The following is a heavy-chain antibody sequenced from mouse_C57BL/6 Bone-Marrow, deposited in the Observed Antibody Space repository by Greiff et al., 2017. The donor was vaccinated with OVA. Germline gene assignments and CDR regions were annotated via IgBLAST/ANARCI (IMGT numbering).Heavy chain of an antibody. CDR2: INPYNGGT. V-gene: IGHV1-19*01. D-gene: IGHD1-1*01. CDR3: AILRRAWFAY. Sequence: EVQLQQSGPVLVKPGASVKMSCKASGYTFTDYYMNWVKQSHGKSLEWIGVINPYNGGTSYNQKFKGKATLTVDKSSSTAYMELNSLTSEDSAVYYCAILRRAWFAYWGQGTLVTVSA. CDR1: GYTFTDYY. J-gene: IGHJ3*01.